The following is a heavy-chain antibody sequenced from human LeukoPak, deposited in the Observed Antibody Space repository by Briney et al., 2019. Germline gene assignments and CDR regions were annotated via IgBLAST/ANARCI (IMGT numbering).Heavy chain of an antibody. CDR2: IYTSGST. D-gene: IGHD2-15*01. Sequence: PSETLSLTCTVSGGSISSYYWSWIRQPPGKGLEWIGYIYTSGSTNYNPSLKSRVTISVGTSKNQFSLKLSSVTAADTAVYYCARVSRILGLAMGQYFQHWGQGTLVTVSS. J-gene: IGHJ1*01. V-gene: IGHV4-4*08. CDR1: GGSISSYY. CDR3: ARVSRILGLAMGQYFQH.